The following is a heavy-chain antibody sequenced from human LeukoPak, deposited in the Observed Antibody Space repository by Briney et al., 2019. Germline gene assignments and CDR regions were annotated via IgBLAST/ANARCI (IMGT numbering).Heavy chain of an antibody. CDR2: ISYDGSNK. CDR1: GFTFSSYG. CDR3: ASRVWVGATFHYYYYMDV. D-gene: IGHD1-26*01. Sequence: GRSLRLSCAASGFTFSSYGMHRVRQAPGKGLEWVAVISYDGSNKYYADSVKGRFTISRDNSKNTLYLQMNSLRAEDTAVYYCASRVWVGATFHYYYYMDVWGKGTTVTVSS. V-gene: IGHV3-30*03. J-gene: IGHJ6*03.